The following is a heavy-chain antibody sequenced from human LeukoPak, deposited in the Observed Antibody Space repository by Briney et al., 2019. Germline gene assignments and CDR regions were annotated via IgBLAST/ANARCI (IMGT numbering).Heavy chain of an antibody. CDR2: IVVGSGNT. D-gene: IGHD1-26*01. Sequence: GASVKVSCKASGFTFTSSAVQWVRQAREQRLEWIGWIVVGSGNTNYAQKFQERVTITRDMSTSTAYMELSSLRSEDTAVYYCAADQAPVGATIGPYYGMDVWGQGTTVTVSS. CDR1: GFTFTSSA. J-gene: IGHJ6*02. CDR3: AADQAPVGATIGPYYGMDV. V-gene: IGHV1-58*01.